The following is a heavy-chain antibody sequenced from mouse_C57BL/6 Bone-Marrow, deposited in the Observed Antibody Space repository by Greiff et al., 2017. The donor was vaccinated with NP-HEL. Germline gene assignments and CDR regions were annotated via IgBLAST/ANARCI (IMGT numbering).Heavy chain of an antibody. V-gene: IGHV5-6*02. D-gene: IGHD1-1*01. J-gene: IGHJ2*01. CDR1: GFTFSSYG. CDR2: ISSGGSYT. Sequence: DVKLVESGGDLVKPGGSLKLSCAASGFTFSSYGMSWVRQTPDKRLEWVATISSGGSYTYYPDSVKGRFTISRDNAKNTLYLQMSSLKSEDTAMYYCARRGSSYLDYWGQGTTLTVSS. CDR3: ARRGSSYLDY.